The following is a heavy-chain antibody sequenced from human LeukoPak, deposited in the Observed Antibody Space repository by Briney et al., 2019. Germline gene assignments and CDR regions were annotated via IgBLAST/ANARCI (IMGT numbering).Heavy chain of an antibody. CDR1: AGSINSGDYC. V-gene: IGHV4-61*02. Sequence: SEILSLTCTVSAGSINSGDYCWSWIRQPAGKGLEWIGRIYSPGTNYNYNPSVKSRVTISIDTSKNQFSLKLTSVTAADTAVYYCARGIGTSYDSSRDAFDIWGQGTMVTVSS. D-gene: IGHD3-22*01. J-gene: IGHJ3*02. CDR3: ARGIGTSYDSSRDAFDI. CDR2: IYSPGTN.